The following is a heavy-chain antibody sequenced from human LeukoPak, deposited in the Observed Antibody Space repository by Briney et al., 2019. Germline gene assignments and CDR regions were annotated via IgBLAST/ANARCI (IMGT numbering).Heavy chain of an antibody. D-gene: IGHD3-22*01. J-gene: IGHJ4*02. CDR2: FDPEDGET. CDR1: GYTLTELS. CDR3: ARALPQLRSSGYSLVFDY. V-gene: IGHV1-24*01. Sequence: ASVKVSCKVSGYTLTELSMHWVRQAPGKGLEWMGGFDPEDGETIYAQKFQGRVTMTEDTSTDTAYMELSSLRSEDTAVYYCARALPQLRSSGYSLVFDYWGQGTLVTVSS.